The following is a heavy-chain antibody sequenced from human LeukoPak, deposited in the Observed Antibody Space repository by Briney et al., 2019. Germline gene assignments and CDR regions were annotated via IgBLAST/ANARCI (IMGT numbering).Heavy chain of an antibody. CDR2: IRYDGSNN. J-gene: IGHJ4*02. D-gene: IGHD1-14*01. CDR3: AKDPDPPGNYFDY. Sequence: GGSLRLSCAASGFTFSSYGMHWVRQAPGKGLEWVAFIRYDGSNNYYADSVKGRFTISRDNSKNTLYLQMNSLRAEDTAVYYCAKDPDPPGNYFDYWGQGTLVTVSS. CDR1: GFTFSSYG. V-gene: IGHV3-30*02.